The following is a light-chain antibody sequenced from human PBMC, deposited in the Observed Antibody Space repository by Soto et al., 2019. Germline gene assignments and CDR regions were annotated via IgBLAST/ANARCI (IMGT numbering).Light chain of an antibody. CDR3: SSYTSSRAYV. Sequence: QSALTQPASVSGSPGQSITISCTGTSSDVGGYNYGSWYQQQSGKAPKLMIHEVSNRPSGLSNRFSGSKSGNTASLTISGLQAEDEADYYCSSYTSSRAYVFGIGTKVTVL. J-gene: IGLJ1*01. V-gene: IGLV2-14*01. CDR1: SSDVGGYNY. CDR2: EVS.